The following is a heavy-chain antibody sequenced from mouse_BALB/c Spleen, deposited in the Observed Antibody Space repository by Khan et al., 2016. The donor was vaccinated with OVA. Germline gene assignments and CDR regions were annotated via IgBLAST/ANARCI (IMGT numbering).Heavy chain of an antibody. Sequence: QVQLKESGPELMNPGASVKISCKATGYAFRSYWIEWLKQRPGHGLEWVGEILPGTGNTNYNEKFEGKATFTVDPSSNTAYLQLRSLTSEDSAVYYCARPYYDDSWDQGTTLTVSS. CDR3: ARPYYDDS. CDR2: ILPGTGNT. V-gene: IGHV1-9*01. CDR1: GYAFRSYW. J-gene: IGHJ2*01. D-gene: IGHD2-4*01.